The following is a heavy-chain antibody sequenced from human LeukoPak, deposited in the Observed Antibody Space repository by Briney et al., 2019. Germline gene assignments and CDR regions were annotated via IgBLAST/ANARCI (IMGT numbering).Heavy chain of an antibody. CDR3: ARGDNNGYYNIYIDY. CDR2: ISSSSSYI. CDR1: GFTFSSYS. J-gene: IGHJ4*02. V-gene: IGHV3-21*01. Sequence: KTGGSLRLSCAASGFTFSSYSMNWVRQAPGKGLEWVSSISSSSSYIYYADSVKGRFTISRDNAKNSLYLQMNSLRAEDTAVYYCARGDNNGYYNIYIDYWGQGTLVTVSS. D-gene: IGHD3-22*01.